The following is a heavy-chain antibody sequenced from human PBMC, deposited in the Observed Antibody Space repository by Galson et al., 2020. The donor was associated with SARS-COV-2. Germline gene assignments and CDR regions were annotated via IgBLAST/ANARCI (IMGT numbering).Heavy chain of an antibody. CDR3: ARVPSLWGMDV. Sequence: SETPSLTCTVSGCSISSYYWTWIRQPPGKGLEWVGSVYYSGSTNSNPSLKSRVTISLDTSRNQISLILRSVTAADTAVYYCARVPSLWGMDVWGKGTTVTVSS. D-gene: IGHD3-16*01. V-gene: IGHV4-59*01. CDR2: VYYSGST. CDR1: GCSISSYY. J-gene: IGHJ6*04.